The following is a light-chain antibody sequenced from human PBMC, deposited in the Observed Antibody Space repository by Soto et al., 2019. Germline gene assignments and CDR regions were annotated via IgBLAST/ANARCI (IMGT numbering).Light chain of an antibody. Sequence: EIVLTQSPGTLSLSPGERATLSCRASQSVSSSYLAWYQQKAGQAPRLRIYGASSRATGIPDRFSGSGSGTDFTLTISRVEPEDFAVYYCQQYGSSPGTFGQGTKVEIK. J-gene: IGKJ1*01. V-gene: IGKV3-20*01. CDR1: QSVSSSY. CDR3: QQYGSSPGT. CDR2: GAS.